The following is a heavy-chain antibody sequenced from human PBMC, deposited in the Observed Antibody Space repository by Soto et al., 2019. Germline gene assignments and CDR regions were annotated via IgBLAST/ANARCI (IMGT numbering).Heavy chain of an antibody. CDR2: IKSKTDGGTT. V-gene: IGHV3-15*01. Sequence: GSLRLSCAASGFTFSNAWMSWVRQAPGKGLEWVGRIKSKTDGGTTDYAAPVKGRFTISRDDSKNTLYLQMNSLKTEDTAVYYCTTPFGAGGAAHYYYGMDVWGQGTTVTVSS. CDR1: GFTFSNAW. CDR3: TTPFGAGGAAHYYYGMDV. J-gene: IGHJ6*02. D-gene: IGHD3-16*01.